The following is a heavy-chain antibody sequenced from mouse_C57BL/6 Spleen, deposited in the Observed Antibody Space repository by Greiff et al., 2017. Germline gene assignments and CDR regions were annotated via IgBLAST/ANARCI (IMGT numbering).Heavy chain of an antibody. V-gene: IGHV1-52*01. Sequence: VQLQQPGAELVRPGSSVKLSCKASGYTFTSYWMHWVKQRPIQGLEWIGNIDPSDSETHYNQKFKDKATLTVDKSSSTAYMQLSRLTSEDSAVYYCAREDDYGNLYYFGYWGQGTTLTVSS. D-gene: IGHD2-1*01. CDR2: IDPSDSET. CDR1: GYTFTSYW. J-gene: IGHJ2*01. CDR3: AREDDYGNLYYFGY.